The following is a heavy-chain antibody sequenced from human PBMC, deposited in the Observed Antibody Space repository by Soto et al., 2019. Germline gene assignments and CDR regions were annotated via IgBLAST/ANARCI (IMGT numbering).Heavy chain of an antibody. CDR3: ARDYFDPKRIYYYYYYGMDV. V-gene: IGHV1-69*13. CDR2: IIPIFGTA. CDR1: GYTFTSYY. Sequence: SVKVSCKASGYTFTSYYMHWVRQAPGQGLEWMGGIIPIFGTANYAQKFQGRVTITADESTSTAYMELSSLRSEDTAVYYCARDYFDPKRIYYYYYYGMDVWGQGTTVTVSS. J-gene: IGHJ6*02. D-gene: IGHD3-22*01.